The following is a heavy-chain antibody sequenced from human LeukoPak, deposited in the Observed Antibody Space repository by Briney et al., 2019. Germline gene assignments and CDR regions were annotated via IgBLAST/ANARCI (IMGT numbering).Heavy chain of an antibody. J-gene: IGHJ6*03. V-gene: IGHV4-34*01. D-gene: IGHD2-2*01. Sequence: APLSLPCAVHGGPFSGYYWSWIRQPPGKGLEWIGEINHSRSTNYNPSLKSRVTISVDTSKNQFSLKLSSVTAADTAVYYCARGSGGVVPAVTPDYYMDVWGKGTTVTVSS. CDR1: GGPFSGYY. CDR2: INHSRST. CDR3: ARGSGGVVPAVTPDYYMDV.